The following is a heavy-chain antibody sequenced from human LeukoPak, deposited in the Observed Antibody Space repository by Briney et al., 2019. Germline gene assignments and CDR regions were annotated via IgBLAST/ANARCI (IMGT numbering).Heavy chain of an antibody. J-gene: IGHJ4*02. CDR3: ARQDCSSTSCYHGDDY. V-gene: IGHV4-39*01. CDR2: IYYSGST. CDR1: GGSIGSSSYY. Sequence: PSETLSLTCTVSGGSIGSSSYYWGWIRQPPGKGLEWIGSIYYSGSTYYNPSLKSRVTISVDTSKNQFSLKLSSVTAADTAVYYCARQDCSSTSCYHGDDYWGQGTLVTVSS. D-gene: IGHD2-2*01.